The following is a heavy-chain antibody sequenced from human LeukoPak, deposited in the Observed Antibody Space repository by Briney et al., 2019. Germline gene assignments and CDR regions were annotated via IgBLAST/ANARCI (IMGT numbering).Heavy chain of an antibody. D-gene: IGHD3-10*01. V-gene: IGHV4-39*01. CDR3: ATATIWFGGPYNAFDI. CDR2: IYYSGST. J-gene: IGHJ3*02. CDR1: GGSISSSSYY. Sequence: SETLSLTCTVSGGSISSSSYYWGWIRQPPGKGLEWIGSIYYSGSTYYNPSLKSRVTISVDTSKNQFSLKLSSVTAADTAVYYCATATIWFGGPYNAFDIWGQGTMVTVSS.